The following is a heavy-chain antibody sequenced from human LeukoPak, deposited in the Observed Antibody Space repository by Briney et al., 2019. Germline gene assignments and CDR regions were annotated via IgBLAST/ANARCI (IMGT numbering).Heavy chain of an antibody. V-gene: IGHV3-11*01. Sequence: GGSLRLSCAASGFIFSDYHMTWIRQAPGKRLEWISYISTTGNTIFYADSVKGRFTVSRDENSLFLQLNSLRAEDTALYHCARENDSSGYSVWGQGTMVTVSS. CDR1: GFIFSDYH. CDR2: ISTTGNTI. J-gene: IGHJ3*01. D-gene: IGHD3-22*01. CDR3: ARENDSSGYSV.